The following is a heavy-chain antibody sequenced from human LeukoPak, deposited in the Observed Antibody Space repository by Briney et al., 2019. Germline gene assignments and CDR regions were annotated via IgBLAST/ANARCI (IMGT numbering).Heavy chain of an antibody. V-gene: IGHV3-23*01. D-gene: IGHD6-13*01. CDR2: VSSSGDDT. CDR3: AKVGVGQQLVRGYFDY. Sequence: GGSLRLSCAASGFIFSNYAMYWVRQAPGKGLEWVSGVSSSGDDTYYADSVRGRFTISRDNSKNTLYLQMNSLRAEDTAVYYCAKVGVGQQLVRGYFDYWGQGTLVTVSS. J-gene: IGHJ4*02. CDR1: GFIFSNYA.